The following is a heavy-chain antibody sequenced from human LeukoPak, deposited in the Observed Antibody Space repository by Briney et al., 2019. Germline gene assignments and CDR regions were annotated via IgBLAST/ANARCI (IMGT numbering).Heavy chain of an antibody. V-gene: IGHV1-46*01. CDR3: ARVDGGYSGYDYPGDY. Sequence: ASVKVSCKASGYTFTNYYLHWVRQAPGQGLEWMGIINLSGGGTTYAQKFQGRVTMTRITSISTAYMELSSLRSEDTAVYYCARVDGGYSGYDYPGDYWGQGTLVTVSS. CDR2: INLSGGGT. D-gene: IGHD5-12*01. J-gene: IGHJ4*02. CDR1: GYTFTNYY.